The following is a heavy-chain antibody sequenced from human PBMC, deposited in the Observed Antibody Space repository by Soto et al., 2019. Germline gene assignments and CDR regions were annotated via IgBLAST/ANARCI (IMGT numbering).Heavy chain of an antibody. J-gene: IGHJ6*02. Sequence: GGSLRLSCAVSGFTFSSYWMHWVRQAPGKGLVWVSRINSDGSSTSYADSVKGRFTISRDNAKNTLYLQMNSLRAEDTAVYYCARDLDCSSTSCYIYYYYGMDVWGQGTTVTVSS. V-gene: IGHV3-74*01. CDR2: INSDGSST. CDR1: GFTFSSYW. D-gene: IGHD2-2*01. CDR3: ARDLDCSSTSCYIYYYYGMDV.